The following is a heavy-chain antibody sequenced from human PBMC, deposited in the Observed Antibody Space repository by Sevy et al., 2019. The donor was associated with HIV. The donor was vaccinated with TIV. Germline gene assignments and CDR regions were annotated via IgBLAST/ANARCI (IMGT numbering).Heavy chain of an antibody. J-gene: IGHJ4*02. D-gene: IGHD6-13*01. CDR2: ISYDGSNK. CDR3: ATVPGAVIAAGPYHFGY. V-gene: IGHV3-30*04. Sequence: GGSLRLSCAASGFIFSSNAMHWVRQAPGKGLEWVSVISYDGSNKEYADSVKGRFTISRDNAKNTLYLQMNSPRAEDTAVYYCATVPGAVIAAGPYHFGYWGQGTLVTLSS. CDR1: GFIFSSNA.